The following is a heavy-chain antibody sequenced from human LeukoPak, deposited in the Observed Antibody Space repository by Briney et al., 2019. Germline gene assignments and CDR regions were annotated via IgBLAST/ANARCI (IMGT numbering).Heavy chain of an antibody. CDR1: GGSISSGDYY. J-gene: IGHJ6*04. Sequence: SETLSLTCTVSGGSISSGDYYWSWIRQPPGKGLEWIGYIYYSGSTYYNPSLKSRVTISVDTSKNQFSLKLSSVTAADTAVYYCARDLGVVVPAAYYYYGMDVWGKGTTVTVSS. D-gene: IGHD2-2*01. V-gene: IGHV4-30-4*01. CDR2: IYYSGST. CDR3: ARDLGVVVPAAYYYYGMDV.